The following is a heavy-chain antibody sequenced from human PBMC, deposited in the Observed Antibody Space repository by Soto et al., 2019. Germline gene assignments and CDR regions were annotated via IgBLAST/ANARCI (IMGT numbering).Heavy chain of an antibody. J-gene: IGHJ6*02. CDR2: IKQDGSEE. CDR3: ARIAASGRGWDV. CDR1: GFTFSSYW. D-gene: IGHD6-13*01. V-gene: IGHV3-7*01. Sequence: EVQLVESGGGLVQPGGSLRLSCVDSGFTFSSYWMSWVRRAPVKGLEWVGNIKQDGSEENYVDSVKGRFTISRDNAKNSMYLQMNSLRVEDTAVYYCARIAASGRGWDVWGQGTTVVVSS.